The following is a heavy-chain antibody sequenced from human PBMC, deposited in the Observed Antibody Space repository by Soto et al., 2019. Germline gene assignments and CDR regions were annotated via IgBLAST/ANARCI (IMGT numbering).Heavy chain of an antibody. CDR1: GHTFTGYY. CDR3: ARDGAYSDYQDGFDY. Sequence: GASEKVSCKASGHTFTGYYMHWVRQAPGQGLEWMGWITPNSGGTNYAQKFQGRVTMTRDTSISTDYMELSRLRSDDTAVYYCARDGAYSDYQDGFDYWRQGTLVTVSS. V-gene: IGHV1-2*02. D-gene: IGHD5-12*01. J-gene: IGHJ4*02. CDR2: ITPNSGGT.